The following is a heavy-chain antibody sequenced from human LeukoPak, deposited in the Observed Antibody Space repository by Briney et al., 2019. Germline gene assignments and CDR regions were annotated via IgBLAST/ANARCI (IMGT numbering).Heavy chain of an antibody. CDR3: VRQFAS. CDR1: GFTFSSYA. V-gene: IGHV3-48*01. Sequence: GRSLRLSCAASGFTFSSYAMHWVRQAPGKRLEWVAYVSGSGSTVYYADSVKGRFTVSRDNGKSSLYLQMNSLRVEDTALYYCVRQFASWGQGTLVTVSS. J-gene: IGHJ4*02. CDR2: VSGSGSTV.